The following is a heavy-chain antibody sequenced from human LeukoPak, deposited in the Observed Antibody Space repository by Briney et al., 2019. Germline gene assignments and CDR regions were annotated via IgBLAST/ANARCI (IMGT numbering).Heavy chain of an antibody. CDR3: ARAYYYDSLYAFDI. J-gene: IGHJ3*02. CDR2: IYYSGST. V-gene: IGHV4-59*01. CDR1: GGSISGYY. D-gene: IGHD3-22*01. Sequence: SETLSLTCTVSGGSISGYYWSWIRQPPGKGLEWIGYIYYSGSTNYNPSLKSRVTISVDTSKNQFSLKLSSVTAADTAVYYCARAYYYDSLYAFDIWGQGTMVTVSS.